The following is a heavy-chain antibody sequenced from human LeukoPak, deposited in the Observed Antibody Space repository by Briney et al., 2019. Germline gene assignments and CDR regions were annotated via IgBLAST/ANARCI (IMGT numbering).Heavy chain of an antibody. J-gene: IGHJ3*02. V-gene: IGHV1-69*05. CDR1: GGTFSINA. CDR3: ARDKNTGEWVSKSCYVVSPLEI. D-gene: IGHD2-2*01. CDR2: IVAMFEPP. Sequence: ASVKVSCKASGGTFSINAITWVRQAPRQGLEWLGGIVAMFEPPKYTQKFQGRVTIATDESTNTAYMELSSLRSEDTAVYYCARDKNTGEWVSKSCYVVSPLEICGEGKMVTVSS.